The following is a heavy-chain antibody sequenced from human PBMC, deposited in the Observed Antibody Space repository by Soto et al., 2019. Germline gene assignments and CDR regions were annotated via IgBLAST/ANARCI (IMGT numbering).Heavy chain of an antibody. CDR1: GFTFSSYA. V-gene: IGHV3-30-3*01. J-gene: IGHJ4*02. D-gene: IGHD5-12*01. CDR3: ARDSRDGYNFDY. CDR2: ISYDGSNK. Sequence: GGSLRLSCAASGFTFSSYAMHWVRQAPGKGLEWVAVISYDGSNKYYADSVKGRFTISRDNSKNTLYLQMNSLRAEDTAVYYCARDSRDGYNFDYWGQGTLVTVSS.